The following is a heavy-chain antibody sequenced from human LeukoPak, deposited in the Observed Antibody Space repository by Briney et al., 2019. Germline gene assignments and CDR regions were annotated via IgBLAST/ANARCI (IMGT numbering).Heavy chain of an antibody. D-gene: IGHD1-26*01. J-gene: IGHJ4*02. CDR3: ARDVLGATCGFDF. Sequence: GASVKVSCKASGYPFTCNGISWVRQAPGQGLEWMGRIGADSANTKYAQKLQGRVTMTADTSTTTVYMELRSLRSDDTALYYCARDVLGATCGFDFWGQGTLVTVSS. CDR2: IGADSANT. CDR1: GYPFTCNG. V-gene: IGHV1-18*01.